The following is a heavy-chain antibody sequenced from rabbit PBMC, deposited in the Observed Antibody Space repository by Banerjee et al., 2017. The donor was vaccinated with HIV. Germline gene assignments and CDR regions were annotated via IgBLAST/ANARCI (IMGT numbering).Heavy chain of an antibody. J-gene: IGHJ4*01. Sequence: QSLEESGGDLVKPEGSLTLTCTASGFSFNNNYVMCWVRQAPGKGLEWIACINTSSGNAVYANWAKGRFTISKTSSTTVTLQMTSLTAADTATYFCARDGGSSYHDYFNFWGPGTLVTVS. CDR2: INTSSGNA. CDR3: ARDGGSSYHDYFNF. CDR1: GFSFNNNYV. D-gene: IGHD5-1*01. V-gene: IGHV1S40*01.